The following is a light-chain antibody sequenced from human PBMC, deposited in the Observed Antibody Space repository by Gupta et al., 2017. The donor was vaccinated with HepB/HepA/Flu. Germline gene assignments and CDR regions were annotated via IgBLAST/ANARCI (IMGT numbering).Light chain of an antibody. CDR1: GSNIGSNY. CDR3: AAWDDRLSGVV. Sequence: QPPLTQALQASRTPGHRATISCSGSGSNIGSNYAYWYQQLPGTAPKLLSYRSNQRPSGVPDRFSGSKSGTSAYLAISGLRSEDEADYYCAAWDDRLSGVVFGGGTKLTVL. V-gene: IGLV1-47*01. J-gene: IGLJ2*01. CDR2: RSN.